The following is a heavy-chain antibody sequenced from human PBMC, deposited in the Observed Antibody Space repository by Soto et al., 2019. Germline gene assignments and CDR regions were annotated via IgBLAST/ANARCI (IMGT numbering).Heavy chain of an antibody. J-gene: IGHJ6*02. CDR3: ARDSAQWPSSYFSYGMDV. Sequence: QVQLVQSEAEVKSPGSSVKVSCKASGDTFSSYAISWVRQAPGQGLEWMGGIIPMFDTPHYAERFQGRVTITADDSTSTAYMELSSLRSDDTAMYFCARDSAQWPSSYFSYGMDVWGQGTTVTVSS. CDR1: GDTFSSYA. CDR2: IIPMFDTP. D-gene: IGHD6-19*01. V-gene: IGHV1-69*01.